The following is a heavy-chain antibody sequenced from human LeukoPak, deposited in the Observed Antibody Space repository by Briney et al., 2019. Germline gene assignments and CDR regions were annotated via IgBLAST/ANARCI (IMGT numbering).Heavy chain of an antibody. J-gene: IGHJ6*03. Sequence: PSETLSLTCTVSGGSISSSSYYWGWIRRPPGKGLEWIGSIYYSGSTYYNPSLKSRVTISIDTSKNQFSLKLSSLTAADTAVYYCARHGADAYYNYYMDAWGKGTTVTVSS. CDR2: IYYSGST. D-gene: IGHD1-26*01. V-gene: IGHV4-39*01. CDR1: GGSISSSSYY. CDR3: ARHGADAYYNYYMDA.